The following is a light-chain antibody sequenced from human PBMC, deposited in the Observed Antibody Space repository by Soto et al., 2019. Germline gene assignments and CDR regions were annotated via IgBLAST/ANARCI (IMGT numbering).Light chain of an antibody. CDR1: QGISSY. CDR2: AVS. J-gene: IGKJ4*01. CDR3: QQLNSYRLT. Sequence: DIQLTQSPSFLSASVGDRVAITCRASQGISSYFAWYQQKPGKAPKILIYAVSTLQSGVPARFSGSASGTEFTLTISSLQPEDFATYYCQQLNSYRLTFGGGTKVEIK. V-gene: IGKV1-9*01.